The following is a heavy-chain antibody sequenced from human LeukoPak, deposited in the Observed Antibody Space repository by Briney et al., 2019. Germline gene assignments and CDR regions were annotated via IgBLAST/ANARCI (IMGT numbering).Heavy chain of an antibody. CDR2: FDPEAGET. D-gene: IGHD3-22*01. J-gene: IGHJ4*02. Sequence: ASVKVSCKASGYTFTSYYMHWVRQAPGQGLEWMGGFDPEAGETIYAQKFQGRVTMTEDTSTDTAYMELSSLRSEDTAVFYCATWAGAVIVDKNGGVYWGQGTLVTVSS. CDR3: ATWAGAVIVDKNGGVY. CDR1: GYTFTSYY. V-gene: IGHV1-24*01.